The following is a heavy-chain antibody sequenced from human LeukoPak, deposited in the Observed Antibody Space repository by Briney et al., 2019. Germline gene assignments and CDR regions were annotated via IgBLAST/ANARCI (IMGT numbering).Heavy chain of an antibody. D-gene: IGHD3-22*01. CDR1: GGSFSGYY. J-gene: IGHJ4*02. V-gene: IGHV4-34*01. CDR2: INHSGST. CDR3: TISGYYPYYFDY. Sequence: PSETLSLPCAVYGGSFSGYYWSWIRQPPGKGLEWIGEINHSGSTNYNPSLKSRVTISVDTSKNQFSLKLSSVTAADTAVYYCTISGYYPYYFDYWGQGTLVTVSS.